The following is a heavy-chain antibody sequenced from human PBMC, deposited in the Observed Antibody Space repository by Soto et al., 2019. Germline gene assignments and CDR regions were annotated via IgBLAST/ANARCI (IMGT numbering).Heavy chain of an antibody. CDR2: IYYSGST. Sequence: SETLSLTCSVSGGSVSSYFWSWVRQPPGKGLEWIAYIYYSGSTNYNPFLKSRVTISVDASKNQFSLRLRSVTAADTAVYYCARLGGITMVGGAPTAFDIWGQGTMVTVSS. CDR3: ARLGGITMVGGAPTAFDI. J-gene: IGHJ3*02. D-gene: IGHD3-10*01. CDR1: GGSVSSYF. V-gene: IGHV4-59*08.